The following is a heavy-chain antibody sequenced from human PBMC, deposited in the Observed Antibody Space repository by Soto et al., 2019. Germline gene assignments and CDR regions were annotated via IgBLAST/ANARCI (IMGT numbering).Heavy chain of an antibody. CDR2: VYPGDSET. CDR1: GYDFTTFW. Sequence: GESLKISCQGGGYDFTTFWIAWVRQMPGKGLEWMGIVYPGDSETRYSPSFQGQVTISVDKSISTVYLQWSSLKASDTAMYYCVRRDDYSYYYGMDVWGQGTKVTVSS. V-gene: IGHV5-51*01. J-gene: IGHJ6*02. CDR3: VRRDDYSYYYGMDV.